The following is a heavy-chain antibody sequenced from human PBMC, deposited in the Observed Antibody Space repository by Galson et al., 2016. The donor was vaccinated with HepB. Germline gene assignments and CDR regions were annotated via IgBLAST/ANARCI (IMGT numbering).Heavy chain of an antibody. Sequence: GKGLEWVAVISYDGYKTYYADSVKGRFSISRDNYKNSVSLQINSLRTEDTAVYYCAKADTGYIWDPIDMWGQGTRVTVSP. J-gene: IGHJ3*02. V-gene: IGHV3-30*18. CDR2: ISYDGYKT. CDR3: AKADTGYIWDPIDM. D-gene: IGHD5-12*01.